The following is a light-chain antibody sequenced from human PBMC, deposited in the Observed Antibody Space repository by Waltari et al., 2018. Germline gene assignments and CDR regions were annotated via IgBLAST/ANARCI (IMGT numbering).Light chain of an antibody. CDR1: SSDVGSYTR. J-gene: IGLJ3*02. CDR2: EVS. V-gene: IGLV2-18*02. Sequence: QSALTQPPSVSGSPGQSVTISCTGTSSDVGSYTRVSWYQQSPGTAPKHMIYEVSNRPPGVPVRFSGSKSGNTASLTISGLQAEDEADYYCSSYTSSNTWVFGGGTKLTVL. CDR3: SSYTSSNTWV.